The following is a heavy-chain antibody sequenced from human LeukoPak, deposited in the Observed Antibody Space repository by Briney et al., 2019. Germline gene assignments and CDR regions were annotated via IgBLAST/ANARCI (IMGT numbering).Heavy chain of an antibody. CDR1: GFTFSTYA. CDR2: IIGSGGNT. Sequence: HPGGSLRLSCAASGFTFSTYAMSWVRQAPGKGLEWFKLIIGSGGNTYYAYSVKGRFTISRDNSKNTLYLQMNSVRAEDTAVYYCAPRGSTVDYWGQGTLVTVSS. J-gene: IGHJ4*02. V-gene: IGHV3-23*01. CDR3: APRGSTVDY.